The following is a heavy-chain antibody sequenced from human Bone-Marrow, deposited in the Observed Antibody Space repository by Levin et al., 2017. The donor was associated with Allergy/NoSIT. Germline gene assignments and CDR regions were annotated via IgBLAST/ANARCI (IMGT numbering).Heavy chain of an antibody. Sequence: HAGGSLRLSCAASGFSVSNKFMSWVRQAPGKGLDWVSLVYSSGSTHNADSVKGRFTISRDSSSNTLYLQMNNLRVEDTAMYYCMNVNHYTGRDYWGQGTQVTVSS. J-gene: IGHJ4*02. D-gene: IGHD1-1*01. CDR2: VYSSGST. CDR3: MNVNHYTGRDY. CDR1: GFSVSNKF. V-gene: IGHV3-53*01.